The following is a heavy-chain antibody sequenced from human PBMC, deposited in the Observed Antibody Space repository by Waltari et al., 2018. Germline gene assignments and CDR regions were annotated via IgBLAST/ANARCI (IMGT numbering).Heavy chain of an antibody. CDR3: ACSFDAFDI. V-gene: IGHV4-38-2*01. CDR2: IYHSGST. CDR1: GYSISSGYY. J-gene: IGHJ3*02. Sequence: QVQLQESGPGLVTPSETLSLTCAVSGYSISSGYYWGWIQQPPGKGLEWIGSIYHSGSTYYNPSLKSRVTISVDTSKNQFSLKLSSVTAADTAVYYCACSFDAFDIWGQGTMVTVSS. D-gene: IGHD3-10*02.